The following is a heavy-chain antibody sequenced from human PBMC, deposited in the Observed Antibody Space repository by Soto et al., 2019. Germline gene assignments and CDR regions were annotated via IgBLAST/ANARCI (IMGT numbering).Heavy chain of an antibody. CDR1: GFTFSSYW. CDR2: IKGDESST. V-gene: IGHV3-74*01. D-gene: IGHD3-3*01. Sequence: GGSLRLSCAASGFTFSSYWMHWVRQAPGKGLEWVSRIKGDESSTNYADSVNGRFTISRDNAKNTFYLQMNSLTTEDTAVYYCARGAFGAYYFDSWGQGTLVTVSS. CDR3: ARGAFGAYYFDS. J-gene: IGHJ4*02.